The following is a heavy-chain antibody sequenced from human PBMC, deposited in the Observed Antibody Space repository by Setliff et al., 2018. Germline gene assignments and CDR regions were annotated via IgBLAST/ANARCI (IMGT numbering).Heavy chain of an antibody. Sequence: GGSLRLSCAASGFTFSSYAMHWVRQAPGKGLEWVAVISYDGSNKYYADSVKGRFTISRDNSKNTLYLQMNSLRAEDTAVYYCARDVYDFRTGLADPWGQGTLVTVSS. CDR1: GFTFSSYA. CDR3: ARDVYDFRTGLADP. J-gene: IGHJ5*02. D-gene: IGHD3-3*01. CDR2: ISYDGSNK. V-gene: IGHV3-30-3*01.